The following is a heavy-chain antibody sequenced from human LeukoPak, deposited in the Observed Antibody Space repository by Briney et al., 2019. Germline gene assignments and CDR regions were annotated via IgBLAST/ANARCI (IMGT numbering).Heavy chain of an antibody. J-gene: IGHJ6*04. V-gene: IGHV3-30*04. CDR2: ISYEGNNK. CDR3: GKEHLSERRLTGPSHGMDV. D-gene: IGHD3-9*01. Sequence: GGSLRLSCAASGFTFSSYAMHWVRPAAGRGLEWVAVISYEGNNKYYADSVKSRFSISTDNPMNTLYLRMNSLRAEDTAVYYCGKEHLSERRLTGPSHGMDVWGKGTTVTVSS. CDR1: GFTFSSYA.